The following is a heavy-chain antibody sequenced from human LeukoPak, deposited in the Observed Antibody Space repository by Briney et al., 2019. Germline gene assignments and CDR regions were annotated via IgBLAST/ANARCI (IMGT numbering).Heavy chain of an antibody. J-gene: IGHJ4*02. CDR2: INHSGST. Sequence: SETLSLTCAVYGGSFSGYYWSWIRQSPGKGLEWIGEINHSGSTNYNPSLKSRVTISVDTSKNQFSLKLSSVTAADTAVYYCAREGPADAGTTRSFDYWGQGTLVTVSS. V-gene: IGHV4-34*01. CDR3: AREGPADAGTTRSFDY. D-gene: IGHD1-1*01. CDR1: GGSFSGYY.